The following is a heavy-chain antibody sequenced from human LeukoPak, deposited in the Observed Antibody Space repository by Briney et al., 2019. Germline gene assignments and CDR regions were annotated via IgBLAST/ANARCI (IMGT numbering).Heavy chain of an antibody. CDR2: ISSSGSTI. CDR3: ARDPHYYDSSGYDSDAFDI. V-gene: IGHV3-48*04. D-gene: IGHD3-22*01. Sequence: PGGSLRLSCAASGFTFSSHAMSWVRQAPGKGLEWVSYISSSGSTIYYADSVKGRFTISRDNAKNSLYLQMNSLRAEDTAVYYCARDPHYYDSSGYDSDAFDIWGQGTMVTVSS. CDR1: GFTFSSHA. J-gene: IGHJ3*02.